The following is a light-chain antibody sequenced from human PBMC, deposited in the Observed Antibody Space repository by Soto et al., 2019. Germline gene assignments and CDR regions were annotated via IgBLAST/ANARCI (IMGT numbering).Light chain of an antibody. CDR1: QSISTW. J-gene: IGKJ1*01. Sequence: DIQMTQSPSTLSASVGDRVTITCRASQSISTWLAWYQQKPGKAPKLLIYKASSLKSGVPSRFSGSGSGTEFNLTISSLQPDDFATYYCQQYINRWTFGQGTKVEIK. CDR3: QQYINRWT. CDR2: KAS. V-gene: IGKV1-5*03.